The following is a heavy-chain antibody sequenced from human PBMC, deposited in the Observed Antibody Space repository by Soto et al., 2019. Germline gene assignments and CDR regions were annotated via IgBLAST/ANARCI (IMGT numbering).Heavy chain of an antibody. CDR1: GYTFTSYY. D-gene: IGHD3-22*01. V-gene: IGHV1-46*01. CDR2: INPSGGST. J-gene: IGHJ3*02. Sequence: ASVKVSCKASGYTFTSYYMHWVRQAPGQGLEWMGIINPSGGSTSYAQKFQGRVTMTRDTSTSTVYMELSSLRSEDTAVYYCARDPVTAGGESSGYNAFDIWGQGTMVTVSS. CDR3: ARDPVTAGGESSGYNAFDI.